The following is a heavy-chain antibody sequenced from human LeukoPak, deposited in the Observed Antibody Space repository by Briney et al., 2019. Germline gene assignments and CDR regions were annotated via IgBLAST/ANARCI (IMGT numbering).Heavy chain of an antibody. Sequence: GGSLRLSCAASGFTVSSNEMSWVRQAPGKGLEWVSSISGGSTYYADSRKGRFTISRDNSKNTLYLQMNSLRAEDTAVYYCAKDRIVGALSFDYWGQGTLVTVSS. V-gene: IGHV3-38-3*01. CDR3: AKDRIVGALSFDY. D-gene: IGHD1-26*01. J-gene: IGHJ4*02. CDR2: ISGGST. CDR1: GFTVSSNE.